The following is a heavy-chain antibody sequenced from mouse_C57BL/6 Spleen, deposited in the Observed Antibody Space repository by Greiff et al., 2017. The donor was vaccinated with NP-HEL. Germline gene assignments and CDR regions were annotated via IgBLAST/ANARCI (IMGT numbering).Heavy chain of an antibody. CDR2: ISSGSSTI. V-gene: IGHV5-17*01. CDR3: ASDYGSSYTWFAY. D-gene: IGHD1-1*01. J-gene: IGHJ3*01. CDR1: GFTFSDYG. Sequence: EVQLVESGGGLVKPGGSLKLSCAASGFTFSDYGMHWVRQAPEKGLEWVAYISSGSSTIYYADTVKGRFTISRDNAKNTLFLQMTSLRSEDTAMYYCASDYGSSYTWFAYWGQGTLVTVSA.